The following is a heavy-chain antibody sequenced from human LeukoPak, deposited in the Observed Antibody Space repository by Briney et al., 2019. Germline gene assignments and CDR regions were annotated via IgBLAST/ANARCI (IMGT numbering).Heavy chain of an antibody. D-gene: IGHD3-16*01. V-gene: IGHV3-23*02. CDR2: MKGTGER. CDR3: ARASWVSSADAVR. J-gene: IGHJ4*02. Sequence: QSGGSLTLSWAASGLSVRTFAMSWVRQAPARGLEWLSSMKGTGERFYGDSVRGRFTLSRDDSRNTVYLQLNNLRVEDTAVYYCARASWVSSADAVRWGQGTVVTVSS. CDR1: GLSVRTFA.